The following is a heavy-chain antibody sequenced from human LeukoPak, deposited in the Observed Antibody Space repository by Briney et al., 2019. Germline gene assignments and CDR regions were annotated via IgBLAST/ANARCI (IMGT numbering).Heavy chain of an antibody. V-gene: IGHV3-74*01. J-gene: IGHJ5*02. Sequence: PGRSLRLSCAASGFTFSSYWMHWVRQAPGKGLVWVSRINSDGSSTSYADSVKGRFTISRDNAKNTLYLQMNSLRAEDTAVYYCARDSPVVGDPDWFDPWGQGTLVTVSS. CDR2: INSDGSST. CDR1: GFTFSSYW. D-gene: IGHD3-16*01. CDR3: ARDSPVVGDPDWFDP.